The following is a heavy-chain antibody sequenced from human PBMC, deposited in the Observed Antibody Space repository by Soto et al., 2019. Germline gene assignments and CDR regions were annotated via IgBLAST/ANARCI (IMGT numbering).Heavy chain of an antibody. J-gene: IGHJ6*02. Sequence: ASVKVSCKASGYTFTSYGISWVRQAPGQGLEWMGWISAYNGNTNYAQKLQGRVTMTTDTSTSTAYMELRSLRSDDKAVYYCARDPRLTYCTNGVCYKVYYYYYGMDVWGQGTTVTVSS. CDR2: ISAYNGNT. V-gene: IGHV1-18*01. CDR1: GYTFTSYG. CDR3: ARDPRLTYCTNGVCYKVYYYYYGMDV. D-gene: IGHD2-8*01.